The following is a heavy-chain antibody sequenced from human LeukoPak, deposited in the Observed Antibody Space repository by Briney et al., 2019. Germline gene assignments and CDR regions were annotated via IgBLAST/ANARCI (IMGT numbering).Heavy chain of an antibody. Sequence: ASVKVSCKASGYTFTGYDMHWVRQAPGQGLEWMGWINPNSGGTNYAQKFQGRVTMTRDTSISTSYMELSRLRSDDTAVYYCARDVIAAADNNWFDPWGQGTLVTVSS. D-gene: IGHD6-13*01. CDR3: ARDVIAAADNNWFDP. J-gene: IGHJ5*02. V-gene: IGHV1-2*02. CDR2: INPNSGGT. CDR1: GYTFTGYD.